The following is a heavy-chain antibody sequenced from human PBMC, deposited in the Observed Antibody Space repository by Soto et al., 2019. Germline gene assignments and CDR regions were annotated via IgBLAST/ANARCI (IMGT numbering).Heavy chain of an antibody. Sequence: QVQLQESGPGLVKPSETLSLTCTVSGASISSYYWSWIRKPPGKGLEWIGYGYYSGSTNYNPSLKSRVTISVDTSKNQFSLKLSSVTAADTAMYDCARDTTPSLWGQGTLVTVSS. J-gene: IGHJ4*02. CDR2: GYYSGST. D-gene: IGHD1-1*01. CDR3: ARDTTPSL. V-gene: IGHV4-59*01. CDR1: GASISSYY.